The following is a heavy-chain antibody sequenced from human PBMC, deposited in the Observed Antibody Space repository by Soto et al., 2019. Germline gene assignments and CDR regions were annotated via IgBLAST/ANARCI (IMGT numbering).Heavy chain of an antibody. CDR2: IKSKTDGGTT. J-gene: IGHJ6*02. Sequence: GGSLRLSCAASGFTFSNAWMSWVRQAPGKGLEWVGRIKSKTDGGTTDYAAPVKVRFTISRDDSKNTLYLQMNSLKTEVTAVYYCTTAVTMVRGARAYYYYGMDVWGQGTTVTVSS. CDR3: TTAVTMVRGARAYYYYGMDV. V-gene: IGHV3-15*01. D-gene: IGHD3-10*01. CDR1: GFTFSNAW.